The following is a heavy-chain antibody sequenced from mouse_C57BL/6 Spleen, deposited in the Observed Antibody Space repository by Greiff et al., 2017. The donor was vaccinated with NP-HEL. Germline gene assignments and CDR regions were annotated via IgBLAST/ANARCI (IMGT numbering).Heavy chain of an antibody. V-gene: IGHV1-82*01. Sequence: VQLQQSGPELVKPGASVKISCKASGYAFSSSWMNWVKQRPGKGLEWIGRIYPGDGDTNYNGKFKGKATLTADKSSSTAYMQLSSLTSEDSAVYFCARGHYDSWFAYWGQGTLVTVSA. J-gene: IGHJ3*01. CDR3: ARGHYDSWFAY. CDR2: IYPGDGDT. CDR1: GYAFSSSW. D-gene: IGHD2-4*01.